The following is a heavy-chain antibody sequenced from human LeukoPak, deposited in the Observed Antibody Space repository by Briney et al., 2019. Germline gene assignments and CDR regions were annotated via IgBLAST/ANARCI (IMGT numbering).Heavy chain of an antibody. CDR1: GESLSDYS. D-gene: IGHD3-16*01. CDR3: ASLSGLLGGYGMDV. Sequence: SETLSPTCAVYGESLSDYSWSWVRQSPGKGLEWIGEINHSGDTNYNPSLKSRVTISVDTPKNQFSLKLNSVTAADTAVYYCASLSGLLGGYGMDVWGQGTTVTVSS. V-gene: IGHV4-34*01. CDR2: INHSGDT. J-gene: IGHJ6*02.